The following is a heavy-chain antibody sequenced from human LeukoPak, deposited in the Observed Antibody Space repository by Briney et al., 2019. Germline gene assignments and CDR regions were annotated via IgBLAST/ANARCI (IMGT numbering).Heavy chain of an antibody. V-gene: IGHV3-23*01. CDR1: GFTFSTYP. D-gene: IGHD6-19*01. J-gene: IGHJ4*02. Sequence: GGSLRLSCAASGFTFSTYPMSWVRQAPGKGLEWVSGISGSGTNTYYADSVKGRFTISRDNSKNTLYVQMNSLRAEDTAVYYCAKEVRSSGWPLDYWGQGALVTVSS. CDR3: AKEVRSSGWPLDY. CDR2: ISGSGTNT.